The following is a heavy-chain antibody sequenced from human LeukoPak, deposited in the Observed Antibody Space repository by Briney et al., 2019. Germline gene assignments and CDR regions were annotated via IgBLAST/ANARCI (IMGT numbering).Heavy chain of an antibody. CDR2: IYYSGST. V-gene: IGHV4-39*01. Sequence: PSETLSLTCAVSGGSISSGSYYWGWIRQPPGKGLEWIGSIYYSGSTYYNPSLKSRVTISVDTSKSQFSLKLSSVTAADTAVYYCARHDMAYYGSGSYPSWFDPWGQGTLVTVSS. CDR1: GGSISSGSYY. J-gene: IGHJ5*02. D-gene: IGHD3-10*01. CDR3: ARHDMAYYGSGSYPSWFDP.